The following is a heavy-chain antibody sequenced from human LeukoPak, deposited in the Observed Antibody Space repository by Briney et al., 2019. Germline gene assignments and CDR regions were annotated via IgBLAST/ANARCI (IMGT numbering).Heavy chain of an antibody. CDR3: ARASLWFGDHDAFDI. D-gene: IGHD3-10*01. CDR1: GFPFSNYW. V-gene: IGHV3-74*01. J-gene: IGHJ3*02. Sequence: GGSLRLSCAASGFPFSNYWMHWVRQAPGKGLVRVSRIHSDGSSTTYADSVKGRFTISRDNAKNTLYLQMNSLRAEDTALYYCARASLWFGDHDAFDIWGQGTMVTVSS. CDR2: IHSDGSST.